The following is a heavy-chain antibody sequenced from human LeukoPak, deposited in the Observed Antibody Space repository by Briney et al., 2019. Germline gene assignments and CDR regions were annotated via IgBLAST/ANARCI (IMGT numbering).Heavy chain of an antibody. V-gene: IGHV3-23*01. Sequence: PGGSLRLSCAASGFTFSSYAMSWVRQAPGKGLEWVSAISGSGGSTYYADSVKGRFTISRDNSKNTLYLQMNSLRAEDTAVYYWAKAPTRSEGFYYWGQGTLVTVSS. CDR3: AKAPTRSEGFYY. CDR1: GFTFSSYA. CDR2: ISGSGGST. J-gene: IGHJ4*01.